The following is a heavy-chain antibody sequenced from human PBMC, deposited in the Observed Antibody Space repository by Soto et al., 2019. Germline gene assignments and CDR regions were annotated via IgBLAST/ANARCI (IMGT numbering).Heavy chain of an antibody. CDR3: AKAGRIFGVVTPLDY. CDR1: GFTFSSYA. Sequence: EVQLLESGGGLVQPGGSLRLSCAASGFTFSSYAMSWVRQAPGKGLEWVSAISGSGGSTYYADSVKGRFTISRDNSKKTLYLQMNSLRAEYTAVYYCAKAGRIFGVVTPLDYWGQGTLVTVSS. V-gene: IGHV3-23*01. D-gene: IGHD3-3*01. J-gene: IGHJ4*02. CDR2: ISGSGGST.